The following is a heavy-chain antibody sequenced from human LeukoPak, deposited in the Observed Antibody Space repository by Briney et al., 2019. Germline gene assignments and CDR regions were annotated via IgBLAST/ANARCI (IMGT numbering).Heavy chain of an antibody. V-gene: IGHV3-7*01. D-gene: IGHD3-10*01. J-gene: IGHJ4*02. CDR2: IKQDGSEK. CDR1: GFTFSSYW. CDR3: ARVVRGVAALYDY. Sequence: GGSLRLSCAASGFTFSSYWMSWVRQAPGKGLEWVANIKQDGSEKYYVDSVKGRFTISRDNAKNSLYLQMSSLRAEDTAVYYCARVVRGVAALYDYWGQGTLVTVSS.